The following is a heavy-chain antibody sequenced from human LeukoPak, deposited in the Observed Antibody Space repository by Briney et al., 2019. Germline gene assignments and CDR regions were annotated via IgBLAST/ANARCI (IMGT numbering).Heavy chain of an antibody. CDR3: ATGGSLAAAGDY. D-gene: IGHD6-13*01. Sequence: KPSETLSLTCTVSGGSVSSGHYYWSWIRQPPGKGLEWIGYIYNSESTNYNPSLKSRVIISVDTSKNHFSLKLSSVTAADTAVYYCATGGSLAAAGDYWGQGTLVTVSS. CDR2: IYNSEST. V-gene: IGHV4-61*03. CDR1: GGSVSSGHYY. J-gene: IGHJ4*02.